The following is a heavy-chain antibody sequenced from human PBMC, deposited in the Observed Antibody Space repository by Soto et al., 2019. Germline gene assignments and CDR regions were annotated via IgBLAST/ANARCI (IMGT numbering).Heavy chain of an antibody. CDR1: GGSISSSSYY. CDR3: ASYDILTGYSSTFDI. CDR2: IYYSGST. D-gene: IGHD3-9*01. J-gene: IGHJ3*02. Sequence: SETLSLTCTVSGGSISSSSYYWGWIRQPPGKGLEWIGSIYYSGSTYYNPSLKSRVTISVDTSKNQFSLKLSSVTAADTAVYYCASYDILTGYSSTFDIWGQGTMVTVSS. V-gene: IGHV4-39*01.